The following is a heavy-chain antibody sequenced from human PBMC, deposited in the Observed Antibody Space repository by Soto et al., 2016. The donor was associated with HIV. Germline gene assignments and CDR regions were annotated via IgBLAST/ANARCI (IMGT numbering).Heavy chain of an antibody. V-gene: IGHV3-53*02. Sequence: EVQLVETGGGLIQPGGSLRLSCAASGFTVSSNQMNWVRQAPGKGLEWVSVIYSGGNTYYADSVKGRFTISRDNSKNTLYLQMNSLRAEDTAVYYCARDKRMEGVIPFTYSYYGMDVWGQGTTVTVSS. CDR1: GFTVSSNQ. CDR2: IYSGGNT. CDR3: ARDKRMEGVIPFTYSYYGMDV. J-gene: IGHJ6*02. D-gene: IGHD3-10*01.